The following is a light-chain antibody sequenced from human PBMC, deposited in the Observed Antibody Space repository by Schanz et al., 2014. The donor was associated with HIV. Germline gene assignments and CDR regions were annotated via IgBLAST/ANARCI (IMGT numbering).Light chain of an antibody. Sequence: QSALTQPASVSGSPGQSITISCTGTSSDVGGYNSVSWYQQHPGKAPKLIIYDVNNRPSGVSKRFSGSKSGNTASLTISGLQAEDEADYYCSSYASGSTLEVFGSGTKLTVL. CDR3: SSYASGSTLEV. CDR1: SSDVGGYNS. CDR2: DVN. J-gene: IGLJ1*01. V-gene: IGLV2-14*03.